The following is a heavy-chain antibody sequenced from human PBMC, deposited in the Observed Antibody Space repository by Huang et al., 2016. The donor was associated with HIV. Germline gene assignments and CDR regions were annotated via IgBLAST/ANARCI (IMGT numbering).Heavy chain of an antibody. J-gene: IGHJ5*02. CDR1: GFIFSNFG. CDR3: AKESRWFSDFDQ. Sequence: QVQLVESGGGVVQPGTSLRLSCAASGFIFSNFGMHWVRQAAGKGLWWVAVISYDGRSDRYSDSVKGRFTISRDNDKNTLSLEMNRLRHDDTAVYYCAKESRWFSDFDQWGQGTLVTVSS. CDR2: ISYDGRSD. D-gene: IGHD2-15*01. V-gene: IGHV3-30*18.